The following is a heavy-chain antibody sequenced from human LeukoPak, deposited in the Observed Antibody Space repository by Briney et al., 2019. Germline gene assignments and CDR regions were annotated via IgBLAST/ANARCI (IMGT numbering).Heavy chain of an antibody. CDR3: VRDRYCTSTTCGAFDF. CDR2: LNWNGADT. J-gene: IGHJ3*01. Sequence: GGSLRLSCVASGFTFDDFGMSWVRQLPGKGLEWVSGLNWNGADTGYGGSVKGRFTISRDNAKNVLYLQMNSLTAEDTALYHCVRDRYCTSTTCGAFDFWGQGTMVTVSS. D-gene: IGHD2-2*01. V-gene: IGHV3-20*01. CDR1: GFTFDDFG.